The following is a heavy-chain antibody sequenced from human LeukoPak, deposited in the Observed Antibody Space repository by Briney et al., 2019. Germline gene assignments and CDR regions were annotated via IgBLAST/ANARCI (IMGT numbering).Heavy chain of an antibody. Sequence: GRSLRLSCAASGFTFSSYGMHWVRQAPGKGLEWVAVIWYDGSNKYYADSVKGRFTISRDNSKNTLYLQMNSLRAEDTAVYYCARDGSTVTAPFDHWGQGTLVTVSS. V-gene: IGHV3-33*01. D-gene: IGHD2-21*02. CDR1: GFTFSSYG. CDR2: IWYDGSNK. CDR3: ARDGSTVTAPFDH. J-gene: IGHJ4*02.